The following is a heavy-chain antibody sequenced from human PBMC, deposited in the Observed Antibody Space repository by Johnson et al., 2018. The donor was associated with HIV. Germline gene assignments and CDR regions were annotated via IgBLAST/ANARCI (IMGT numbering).Heavy chain of an antibody. CDR2: INSDGSST. J-gene: IGHJ3*02. CDR1: GFTFSSYW. CDR3: ARDRVWFGELSNAFDI. Sequence: VQLVESGGGLVQPGGSLRLSCAASGFTFSSYWMHWVRQAPGKGLVWVSRINSDGSSTSYADSVKGRFTISRDNAKNTMYLQMNSLRAEDTAVYYCARDRVWFGELSNAFDIWGQGTMVTVSS. D-gene: IGHD3-10*01. V-gene: IGHV3-74*01.